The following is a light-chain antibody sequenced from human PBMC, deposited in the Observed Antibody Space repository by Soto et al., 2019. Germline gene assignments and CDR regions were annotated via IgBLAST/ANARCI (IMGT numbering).Light chain of an antibody. J-gene: IGKJ1*01. CDR3: KKYITAAQP. CDR1: QGIIDY. CDR2: AAS. V-gene: IGKV1-27*01. Sequence: DIQMTQSPSSLSASVGDRVTITCRASQGIIDYVAWYQQKPGRAPKLLIYAASTLSSGVPSRFSDRGSGTDFTLTISSLQPEDVATYYCKKYITAAQPFGPGTKVEIK.